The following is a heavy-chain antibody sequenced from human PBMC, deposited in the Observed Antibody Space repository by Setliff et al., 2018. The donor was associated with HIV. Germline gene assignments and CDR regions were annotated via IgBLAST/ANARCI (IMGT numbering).Heavy chain of an antibody. D-gene: IGHD1-26*01. CDR2: IHSNGNT. Sequence: PSETLSLTCTVSGGSINYYYWNWIRQPAGKGLEWLGRIHSNGNTNFNPSLKSRINMSVDMSKNQVSMKLTSVTAADTALYYCARGRKAVGDWFDPWGQGIQVTVPQ. CDR3: ARGRKAVGDWFDP. V-gene: IGHV4-4*07. CDR1: GGSINYYY. J-gene: IGHJ5*02.